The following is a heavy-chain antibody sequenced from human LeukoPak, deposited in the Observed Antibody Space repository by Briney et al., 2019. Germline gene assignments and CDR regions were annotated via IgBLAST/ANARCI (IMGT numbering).Heavy chain of an antibody. D-gene: IGHD3-22*01. CDR2: IYYSGST. Sequence: PSETLSLTCTVSGGSISSYYWNWIRQPPGKGLEWIGYIYYSGSTNYNPSLKSRVTTSVDTSKNQFSLKLSSVPAADTAVYYCARERLGYYDRSGLDYWGQRTLVTVSS. V-gene: IGHV4-59*01. J-gene: IGHJ4*02. CDR3: ARERLGYYDRSGLDY. CDR1: GGSISSYY.